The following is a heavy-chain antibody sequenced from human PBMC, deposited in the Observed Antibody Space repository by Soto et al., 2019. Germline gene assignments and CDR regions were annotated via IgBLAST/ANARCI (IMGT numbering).Heavy chain of an antibody. CDR3: ARPRSTSWPGAFDV. D-gene: IGHD2-2*01. Sequence: PSETLSLTCTVSGGSISRYYWSWIRLPPGKGVQWIGNVHYSGSTNYDPSLKSRVTVSVDTSKSQIALQLTYVTAADTAVYYCARPRSTSWPGAFDVWGQGTMFTVSS. V-gene: IGHV4-59*08. J-gene: IGHJ3*01. CDR1: GGSISRYY. CDR2: VHYSGST.